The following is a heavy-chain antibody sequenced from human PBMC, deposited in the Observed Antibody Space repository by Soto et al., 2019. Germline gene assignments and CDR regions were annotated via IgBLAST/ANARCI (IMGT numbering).Heavy chain of an antibody. J-gene: IGHJ4*02. Sequence: GGSLRLSCAASGFTFSSYAMHWVRQAPGEGLEWVAVISYDGSNKYYADSVKGRFTISRDNSKNTLYLQMNSLRAEDTAVYYCARGTVPFDYWGQGTLVTVSS. D-gene: IGHD6-6*01. CDR3: ARGTVPFDY. V-gene: IGHV3-30-3*01. CDR2: ISYDGSNK. CDR1: GFTFSSYA.